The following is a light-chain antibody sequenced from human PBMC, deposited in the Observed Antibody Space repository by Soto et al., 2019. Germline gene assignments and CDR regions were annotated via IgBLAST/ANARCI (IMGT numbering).Light chain of an antibody. Sequence: EMTQTPLSLSVAPGQPSSISCKSIQSLLHITGETFLFWYLQKPGQSPQLLIYEDSTRVSGVPDRFSGSGSGTDFTLEISRVETDDVGIYYCMQSTQLPPTFGQGTRLEI. CDR3: MQSTQLPPT. J-gene: IGKJ5*01. CDR2: EDS. V-gene: IGKV2D-29*02. CDR1: QSLLHITGETF.